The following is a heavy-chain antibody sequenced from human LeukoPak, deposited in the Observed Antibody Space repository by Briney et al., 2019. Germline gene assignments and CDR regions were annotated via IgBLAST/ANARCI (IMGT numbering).Heavy chain of an antibody. J-gene: IGHJ3*02. V-gene: IGHV4-34*09. CDR1: GGSFSGYY. D-gene: IGHD2-15*01. CDR3: ARDCSGGSCYGAFDI. CDR2: IYDSGST. Sequence: SETLSLTCAVYGGSFSGYYWSWIRQPPGKGLEWIGYIYDSGSTYYNPSLKSRITISVDTSENRFSLKLSSVTATDTAVYYCARDCSGGSCYGAFDIWGQGTMVTVSS.